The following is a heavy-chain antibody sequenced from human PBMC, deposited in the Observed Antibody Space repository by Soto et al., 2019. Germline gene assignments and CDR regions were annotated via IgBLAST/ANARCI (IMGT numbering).Heavy chain of an antibody. CDR2: IDYRGST. CDR3: SRRAPEGFDP. Sequence: QLQLQESGPGLVKPSETLSLTCTVSGDSISSSSYYWGWIRQPPGKGLEWIESIDYRGSTFYNPSLKSRVTVFVDTSKNQFSLKLGSVTAADTALYYCSRRAPEGFDPWGQGTLVTVSS. J-gene: IGHJ5*02. CDR1: GDSISSSSYY. V-gene: IGHV4-39*01.